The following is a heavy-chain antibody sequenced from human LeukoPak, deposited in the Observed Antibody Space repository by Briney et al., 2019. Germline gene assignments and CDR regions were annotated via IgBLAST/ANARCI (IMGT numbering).Heavy chain of an antibody. J-gene: IGHJ5*02. CDR3: ARRAGCSSTSCYTKWFDP. CDR1: GGSFSGYY. D-gene: IGHD2-2*02. CDR2: INHSGST. Sequence: SETLSLTCAVYGGSFSGYYWSWIRQPPGKGLEWIGEINHSGSTNYNTSLKSRVTISVDTSKNQFSLKLSSVTAADTAVYYCARRAGCSSTSCYTKWFDPWGQGTLVTVSS. V-gene: IGHV4-34*01.